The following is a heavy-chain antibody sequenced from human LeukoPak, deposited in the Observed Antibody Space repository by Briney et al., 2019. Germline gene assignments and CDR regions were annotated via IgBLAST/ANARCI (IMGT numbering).Heavy chain of an antibody. D-gene: IGHD6-13*01. V-gene: IGHV3-23*01. CDR3: AKDGQAASSWSEYFDY. CDR1: GFTFSSYA. Sequence: GGSLRLSCAASGFTFSSYAMSSVRQAPGKGLEWVSAINDNGGTTYYADSVKGRFTISRDNSKNTVFLQMNSLRAEDTAVFYCAKDGQAASSWSEYFDYWGQGTLVTVSS. CDR2: INDNGGTT. J-gene: IGHJ4*02.